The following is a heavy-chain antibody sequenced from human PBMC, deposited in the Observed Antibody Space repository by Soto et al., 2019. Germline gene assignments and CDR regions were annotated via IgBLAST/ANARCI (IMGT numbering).Heavy chain of an antibody. V-gene: IGHV3-30*03. J-gene: IGHJ6*01. CDR1: GFTFSSYG. CDR3: ATGPGYGMDV. CDR2: ISYDGSNK. Sequence: QVQLVESGGGVVQPGRSLRLSCAASGFTFSSYGMHWVRQAPGKGLEWVAVISYDGSNKYYADSVKGRFTISRDNSKNTLYLQINSLRAEDTAVYYIATGPGYGMDVWGQGTTVTVSS.